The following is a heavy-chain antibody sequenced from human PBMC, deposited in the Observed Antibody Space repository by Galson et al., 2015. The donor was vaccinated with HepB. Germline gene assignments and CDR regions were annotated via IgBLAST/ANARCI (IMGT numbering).Heavy chain of an antibody. D-gene: IGHD3-22*01. CDR1: GGSISSSSYY. Sequence: LTCTVSGGSISSSSYYWGWIRQPPGKGLEWIGSIYYSGSTYYNPSLKSRVTISVDTSKNQFSLKLSSVTAADTAVYYCARDIPYYYDSSGRDGAFDIWGQGTMVTVSS. J-gene: IGHJ3*02. V-gene: IGHV4-39*07. CDR3: ARDIPYYYDSSGRDGAFDI. CDR2: IYYSGST.